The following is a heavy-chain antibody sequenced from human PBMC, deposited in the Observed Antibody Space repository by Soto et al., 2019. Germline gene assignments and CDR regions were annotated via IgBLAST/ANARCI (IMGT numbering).Heavy chain of an antibody. CDR2: TYFSSKWFI. Sequence: SQTLSLTCAISGDSVSSNSAAWNWIRQSPSKGLEWMGSTYFSSKWFIDYALSLKIRLTINPDTSKNHFSLLLNSVTPEDTAVYYCARVRVIVVVPAAMTHYYYGMDVWGQGTTVTVSS. J-gene: IGHJ6*02. CDR3: ARVRVIVVVPAAMTHYYYGMDV. CDR1: GDSVSSNSAA. D-gene: IGHD2-2*01. V-gene: IGHV6-1*01.